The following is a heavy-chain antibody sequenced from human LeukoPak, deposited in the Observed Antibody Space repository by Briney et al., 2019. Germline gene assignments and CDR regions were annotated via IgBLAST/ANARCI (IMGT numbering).Heavy chain of an antibody. Sequence: SETLSLTCAVSGVSVSGLSWSWVRQPPGQGLQWIGEINQSGDSNYSPSLKGRVTISADTSKKQFSLNITSVTAADTAVYYCTRGAHYYGSTSYYRPASQQWGQGTLVIVSS. D-gene: IGHD3-10*01. V-gene: IGHV4-34*01. CDR1: GVSVSGLS. J-gene: IGHJ1*01. CDR2: INQSGDS. CDR3: TRGAHYYGSTSYYRPASQQ.